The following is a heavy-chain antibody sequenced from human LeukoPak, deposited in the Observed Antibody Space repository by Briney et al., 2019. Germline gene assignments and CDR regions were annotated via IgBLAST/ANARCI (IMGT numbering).Heavy chain of an antibody. CDR2: ISGSGDST. CDR3: AKGVVAAGYTWFDP. D-gene: IGHD2-2*01. V-gene: IGHV3-23*01. CDR1: GFAFGTYA. Sequence: GGSLRLSCAASGFAFGTYAMHWVRQAPGKGLEWVSAISGSGDSTYYADSVKGRFTISRDNSQNTLYLQMNSLRAEDTAEYYCAKGVVAAGYTWFDPWGQGTLVTVSS. J-gene: IGHJ5*02.